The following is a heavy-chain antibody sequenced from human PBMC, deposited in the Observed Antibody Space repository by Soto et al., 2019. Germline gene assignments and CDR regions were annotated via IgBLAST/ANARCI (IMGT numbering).Heavy chain of an antibody. CDR3: AKYDMGYYYDSSGPGY. Sequence: QTGGSLRLSCAASGFTFSSYSISWVRQAPWKGLEWVSAISGSGVSTYYAGSVKGRFTISRDNSKNTLYLQMNSLRAEDTAVYYCAKYDMGYYYDSSGPGYWGQRTLIAVSS. J-gene: IGHJ4*02. CDR2: ISGSGVST. CDR1: GFTFSSYS. D-gene: IGHD3-22*01. V-gene: IGHV3-23*01.